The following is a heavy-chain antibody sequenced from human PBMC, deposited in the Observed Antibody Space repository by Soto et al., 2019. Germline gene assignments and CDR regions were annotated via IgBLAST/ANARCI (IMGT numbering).Heavy chain of an antibody. J-gene: IGHJ4*02. V-gene: IGHV3-30*18. CDR1: GFTFSNYG. CDR3: AKDGAPRYCGRSSRHPAGAY. CDR2: ISYDGSHK. Sequence: QVQLVESGGGVVQPGRSLRLSCAGSGFTFSNYGLHWVRQAPGKGLEWVAVISYDGSHKYYADSVKGRFTISRDNSNNMLYLQRDSLRAEDTAVYYFAKDGAPRYCGRSSRHPAGAYWGQGTLVTVSS. D-gene: IGHD2-15*01.